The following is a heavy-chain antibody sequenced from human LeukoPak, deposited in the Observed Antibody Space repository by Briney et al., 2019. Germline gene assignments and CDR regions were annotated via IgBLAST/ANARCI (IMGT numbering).Heavy chain of an antibody. J-gene: IGHJ6*02. V-gene: IGHV3-9*01. CDR1: GFTFDDYA. CDR3: AKAVLAGTYYYYYGMDV. D-gene: IGHD6-19*01. CDR2: IRWNRGNI. Sequence: GRSLRLSCAASGFTFDDYAMHWVRHAPGKGLEWVSGIRWNRGNIGYADSVKGRFTISRDNAKNSLYLQMNSLRAEDTALYYCAKAVLAGTYYYYYGMDVWGQGTTVTVSS.